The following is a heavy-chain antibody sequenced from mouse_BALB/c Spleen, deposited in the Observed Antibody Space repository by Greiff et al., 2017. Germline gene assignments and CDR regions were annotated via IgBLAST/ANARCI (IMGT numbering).Heavy chain of an antibody. D-gene: IGHD1-1*01. CDR2: IWGGGST. CDR3: AKHDPLNYGSTLDY. J-gene: IGHJ2*01. Sequence: VQGVESGPGLVAPSQSLSITCTVSGFSLTDYGVSWIRQPPGKGLEWLGVIWGGGSTYYNSALKSRLSISKDNSKSQVFLKMNSLQTDDTAMYYCAKHDPLNYGSTLDYWGQGTTLTVSS. V-gene: IGHV2-6-5*01. CDR1: GFSLTDYG.